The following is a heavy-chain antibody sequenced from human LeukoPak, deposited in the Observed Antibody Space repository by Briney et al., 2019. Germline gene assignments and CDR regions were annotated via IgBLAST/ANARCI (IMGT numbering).Heavy chain of an antibody. CDR3: ALAGPRYNYHGMDV. J-gene: IGHJ6*02. Sequence: SETLSLTCTVSGGSITNYFWTWIRQSAGKGLEWIGRMYTSGSPTYNPSLKSRILMPIDTSKNQLSLRLTSVTAADTGVYYCALAGPRYNYHGMDVWGQGTTVIVSS. CDR2: MYTSGSP. D-gene: IGHD6-19*01. V-gene: IGHV4-4*07. CDR1: GGSITNYF.